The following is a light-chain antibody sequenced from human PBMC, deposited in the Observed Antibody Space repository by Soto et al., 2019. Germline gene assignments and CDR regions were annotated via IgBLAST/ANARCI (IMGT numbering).Light chain of an antibody. J-gene: IGKJ4*01. Sequence: DIQMTQSPSSVSASVGDRVTITCRASQDITYWLAWYQQTPGKVPKVLIYDASSLQGGLPSRFSGSGSGTDFTLTISSLQPEDSATYYCQQAHSFPLTFGGGTTVEIK. CDR1: QDITYW. V-gene: IGKV1D-12*01. CDR3: QQAHSFPLT. CDR2: DAS.